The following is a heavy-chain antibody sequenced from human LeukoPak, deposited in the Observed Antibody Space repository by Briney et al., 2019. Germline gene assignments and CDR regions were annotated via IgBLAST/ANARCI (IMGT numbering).Heavy chain of an antibody. CDR2: IYYSGST. Sequence: SETLSLTCTVSGGSISSYYWSWIRQPPGKGQEWIGYIYYSGSTNYNPSLKSRVTISVDTSKNQFSLKLSSVTAADTAVYYCARHVSYQDDFDIWGQGTMVTVSS. J-gene: IGHJ3*02. CDR3: ARHVSYQDDFDI. V-gene: IGHV4-59*08. CDR1: GGSISSYY. D-gene: IGHD2-8*01.